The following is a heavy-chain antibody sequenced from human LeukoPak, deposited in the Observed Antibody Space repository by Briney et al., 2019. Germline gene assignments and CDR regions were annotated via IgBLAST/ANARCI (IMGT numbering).Heavy chain of an antibody. J-gene: IGHJ4*02. CDR3: AKDGIGVADPKAYFDY. CDR1: VFTLTTYV. D-gene: IGHD6-19*01. Sequence: GGTLTLSCAASVFTLTTYVMHSGRQSAGNGREWLAVISHDGINTDYTGSVKGRLTISKERAKTTVSLQMNSLRVEATAVYYCAKDGIGVADPKAYFDYWGQGTLVTVSS. V-gene: IGHV3-30*18. CDR2: ISHDGINT.